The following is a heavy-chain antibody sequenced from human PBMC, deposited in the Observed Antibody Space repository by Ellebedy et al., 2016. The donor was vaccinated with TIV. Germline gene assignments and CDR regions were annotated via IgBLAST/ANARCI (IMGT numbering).Heavy chain of an antibody. CDR1: GFTFSSYG. J-gene: IGHJ4*02. CDR3: ARDAAINPVDWGGGSPYYFDY. D-gene: IGHD2-15*01. CDR2: ISYDGSNK. Sequence: GESLKISCAASGFTFSSYGMHWVRQAPGKGLEWVAVISYDGSNKYYADSVKGRFTISRDNSKNTLYLQMNSLRAEDTAVYYCARDAAINPVDWGGGSPYYFDYWGQGTLVTVSS. V-gene: IGHV3-30*03.